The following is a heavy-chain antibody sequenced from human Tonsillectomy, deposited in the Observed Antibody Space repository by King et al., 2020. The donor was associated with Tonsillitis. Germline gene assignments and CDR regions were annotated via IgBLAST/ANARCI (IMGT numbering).Heavy chain of an antibody. Sequence: VQLQESGPGLVKPSQTLSLTCTASSGSISGGASYWSWIRQHPGKGLEWIGYIFASGNTYYNPSLQCRLTISVETSKNQFPLNLSSVTAADTAVDYCGRYEGGVFDPWGQGTLVTVSS. D-gene: IGHD2-15*01. V-gene: IGHV4-31*03. CDR2: IFASGNT. J-gene: IGHJ5*02. CDR1: SGSISGGASY. CDR3: GRYEGGVFDP.